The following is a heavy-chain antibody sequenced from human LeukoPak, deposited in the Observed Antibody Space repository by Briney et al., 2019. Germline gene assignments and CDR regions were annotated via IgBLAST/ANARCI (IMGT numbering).Heavy chain of an antibody. CDR3: VRMRGPERRHCFDY. J-gene: IGHJ4*02. V-gene: IGHV3-23*01. Sequence: GGSLRLSCVVSDFTFAVSWVRQAPGKGLQWISTINGRGDDSFHADSVKGRFTISRDTSKNTLYLHMSSLRAADTAMYFCVRMRGPERRHCFDYWSQGALLIVSS. D-gene: IGHD1-1*01. CDR2: INGRGDDS. CDR1: DFTFA.